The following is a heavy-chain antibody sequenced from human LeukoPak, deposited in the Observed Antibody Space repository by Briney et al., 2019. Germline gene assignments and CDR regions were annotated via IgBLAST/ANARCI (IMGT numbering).Heavy chain of an antibody. J-gene: IGHJ4*02. V-gene: IGHV5-51*01. CDR2: MYPGDSDT. CDR3: ARLRHRSSTSCYGDY. CDR1: GYSFTSYW. D-gene: IGHD2-2*01. Sequence: GESLKISCKGSGYSFTSYWIGWVRQMPGKGLEWRGIMYPGDSDTRYSPSFQGQVTISADKSISTAYLQWSSLKASDTAIYYCARLRHRSSTSCYGDYWGQGTLVTVSS.